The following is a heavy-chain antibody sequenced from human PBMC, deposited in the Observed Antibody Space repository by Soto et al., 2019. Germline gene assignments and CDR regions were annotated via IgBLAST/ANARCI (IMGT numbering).Heavy chain of an antibody. Sequence: ASVKVSCKASGYTFTGYYMHWVRQAPGQGLEWMGWINPNSGGTNYAQKFQGRVTMTRDTSISTAYMELSRLRSDDTAVYYCARVEWYYDCWSGYRRDGMDVWGQGTTVTVSS. J-gene: IGHJ6*02. CDR2: INPNSGGT. CDR1: GYTFTGYY. CDR3: ARVEWYYDCWSGYRRDGMDV. D-gene: IGHD3-3*01. V-gene: IGHV1-2*02.